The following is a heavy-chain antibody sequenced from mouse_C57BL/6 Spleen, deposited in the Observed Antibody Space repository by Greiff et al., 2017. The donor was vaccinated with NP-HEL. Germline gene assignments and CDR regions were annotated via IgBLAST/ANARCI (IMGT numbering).Heavy chain of an antibody. D-gene: IGHD2-10*02. V-gene: IGHV1-52*01. CDR2: IDPSDSET. CDR3: ARSEYGNYLYAMDY. Sequence: QVQLKQPGAELVRPGSSVKLSCKASGYTFTSYWMHWVKQRPIQGLEWIGNIDPSDSETHYNQKFKDKATLTVDKSSSTAYMQLSSLTSEDSAVYYCARSEYGNYLYAMDYWGQGTSVTVSS. CDR1: GYTFTSYW. J-gene: IGHJ4*01.